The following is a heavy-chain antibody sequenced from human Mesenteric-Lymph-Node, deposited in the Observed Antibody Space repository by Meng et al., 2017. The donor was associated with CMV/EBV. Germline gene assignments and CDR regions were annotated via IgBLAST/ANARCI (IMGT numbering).Heavy chain of an antibody. J-gene: IGHJ4*02. CDR2: INPYNGNT. Sequence: GISWVRSAHGQGLERGLWINPYNGNTTLAQKFHARVTMTTDTSTSTAYLELRSLRSDDTAVYYGARDFEQYDLLSGYYNGLVGYWGQGTLVTVSS. CDR1: G. CDR3: ARDFEQYDLLSGYYNGLVGY. V-gene: IGHV1-18*01. D-gene: IGHD3-9*01.